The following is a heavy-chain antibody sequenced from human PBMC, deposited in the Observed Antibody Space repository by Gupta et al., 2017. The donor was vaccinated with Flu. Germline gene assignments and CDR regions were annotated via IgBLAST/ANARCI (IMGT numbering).Heavy chain of an antibody. D-gene: IGHD5-12*01. CDR2: TYYRSKWYH. Sequence: TYYRSKWYHDYAPSVKSRMTFSADTLTNHLSLRLNSVTPEDTAVYYCARGRDGFNHFDLWGQGTLVTVSS. J-gene: IGHJ4*02. CDR3: ARGRDGFNHFDL. V-gene: IGHV6-1*01.